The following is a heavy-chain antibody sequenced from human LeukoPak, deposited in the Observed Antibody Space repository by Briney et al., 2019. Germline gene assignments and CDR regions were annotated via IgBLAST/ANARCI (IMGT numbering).Heavy chain of an antibody. J-gene: IGHJ4*02. CDR3: AREMYSRSYYFDY. Sequence: GGSLRLSCAASGFTFSNSAVHWVRQAPGKGLEWVAVLSSDGSNQYYADSVKGRFTISRDYSKNTLYLQMNSLRAEDTAVYYCAREMYSRSYYFDYWGQGTLVTVSS. CDR2: LSSDGSNQ. CDR1: GFTFSNSA. D-gene: IGHD6-6*01. V-gene: IGHV3-30-3*01.